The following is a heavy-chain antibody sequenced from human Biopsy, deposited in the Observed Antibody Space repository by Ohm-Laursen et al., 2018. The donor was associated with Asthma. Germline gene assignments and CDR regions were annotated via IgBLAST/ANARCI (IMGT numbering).Heavy chain of an antibody. J-gene: IGHJ6*02. V-gene: IGHV1-69*13. D-gene: IGHD5-12*01. CDR3: ARGYSGSDRIVYYYSGLEV. Sequence: ASVTVSCKASGDSFSNSAISWVRQAPGQGLEWMGGLIPVLGTPDHAQMFEGRVTITADESTSTAYMELSSLSSEDPAVYYCARGYSGSDRIVYYYSGLEVWGQGTTVTVS. CDR2: LIPVLGTP. CDR1: GDSFSNSA.